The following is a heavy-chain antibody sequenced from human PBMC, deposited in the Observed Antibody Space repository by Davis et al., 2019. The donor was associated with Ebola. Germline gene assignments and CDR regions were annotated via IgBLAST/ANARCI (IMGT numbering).Heavy chain of an antibody. V-gene: IGHV1-18*01. CDR1: GYTLTELS. J-gene: IGHJ4*02. D-gene: IGHD4-23*01. CDR3: ARGALAVVTPYFDY. Sequence: ASVKVSCKVSGYTLTELSMYWVRQAPGKGLEWMGWISAYNGNTNYAQKLQGRVTMTTDTSTSTAYMELRSLRSDDTAVYYCARGALAVVTPYFDYWGQGTLVTVSS. CDR2: ISAYNGNT.